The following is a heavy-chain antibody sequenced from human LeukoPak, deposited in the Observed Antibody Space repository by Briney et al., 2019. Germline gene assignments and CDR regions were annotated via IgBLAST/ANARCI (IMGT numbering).Heavy chain of an antibody. V-gene: IGHV3-33*01. Sequence: GGSLRLSCAASGFTFSNYGMHWVRQAPGKGLEWVAVIWYDGSNKYYSDSVKGRFTISRDDSENTLYLQMNSLRIEDTAVYYCVRGYHYGMDVWGQGTTVIVAS. CDR2: IWYDGSNK. CDR1: GFTFSNYG. CDR3: VRGYHYGMDV. J-gene: IGHJ6*02.